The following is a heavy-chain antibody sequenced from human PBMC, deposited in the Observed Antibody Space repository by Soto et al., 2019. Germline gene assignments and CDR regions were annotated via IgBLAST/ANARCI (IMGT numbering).Heavy chain of an antibody. J-gene: IGHJ4*02. V-gene: IGHV4-4*07. Sequence: QVQLQESGPGRVKPSETLSLTCSVSGGSITDYSWNWIRQSAGKGLEWIGRIYATGKNQVNPSLQGRVTMSLDTSKKRFSLKVTSVTAADAAVYYCAWESGENWSYEAYGGQGSLVTVSS. CDR2: IYATGKN. CDR1: GGSITDYS. CDR3: AWESGENWSYEAY. D-gene: IGHD1-7*01.